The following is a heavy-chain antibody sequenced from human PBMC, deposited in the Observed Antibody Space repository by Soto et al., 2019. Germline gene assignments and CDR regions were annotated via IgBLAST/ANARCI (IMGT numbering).Heavy chain of an antibody. CDR1: GFTFSSYP. D-gene: IGHD2-2*02. V-gene: IGHV3-23*01. CDR2: ITGSGGNT. CDR3: AKSVDVLCIPSVFDY. J-gene: IGHJ4*02. Sequence: PGGSLRLPSAASGFTFSSYPMNWVRQAPGRGLEWVSTITGSGGNTYYPDPVKGRFIISRDTSKHTLHLQMSSLRTEDTAIFYCAKSVDVLCIPSVFDYVGQGA.